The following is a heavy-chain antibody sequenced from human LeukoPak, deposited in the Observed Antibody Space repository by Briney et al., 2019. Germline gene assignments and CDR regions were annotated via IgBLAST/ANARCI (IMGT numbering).Heavy chain of an antibody. CDR2: MNPNSGNT. CDR3: ARGPSSSWSPGWFDP. D-gene: IGHD6-13*01. CDR1: GYTFTSYG. Sequence: ASVKVSCKASGYTFTSYGISWVRQATGQGLEWMGWMNPNSGNTGYAQKFQGRVTMTRNTPISTAYMELSSLTSDDTAVYYCARGPSSSWSPGWFDPWGQGTLVTVSS. J-gene: IGHJ5*02. V-gene: IGHV1-8*02.